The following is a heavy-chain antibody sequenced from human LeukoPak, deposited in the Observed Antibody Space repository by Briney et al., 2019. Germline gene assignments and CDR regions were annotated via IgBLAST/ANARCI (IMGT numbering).Heavy chain of an antibody. J-gene: IGHJ4*02. D-gene: IGHD2-21*01. CDR2: ISSSSNYI. CDR3: ASRHDLID. CDR1: GFTFSSYT. Sequence: GGSLRLSCAASGFTFSSYTMNWVRQAPGKGLEWVPSISSSSNYIYYADSLEGRFTISRDNARNSLYLQMNSLRAEDTAVYYCASRHDLIDWGQGTLVTVSS. V-gene: IGHV3-21*01.